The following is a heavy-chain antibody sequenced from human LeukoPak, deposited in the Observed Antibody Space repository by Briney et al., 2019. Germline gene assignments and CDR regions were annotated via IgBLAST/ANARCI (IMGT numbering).Heavy chain of an antibody. CDR2: INPNSGGT. CDR3: ASLTTMTMFDY. CDR1: GYTFTGYH. V-gene: IGHV1-2*02. Sequence: GASVKVSCKASGYTFTGYHIHWVRQAPGQGLEWMGWINPNSGGTNYAQKFQGRVTMTSDTSISTAYMDLSRLRSDDTAVYYCASLTTMTMFDYWGREPWSPSPQ. J-gene: IGHJ4*02. D-gene: IGHD4-17*01.